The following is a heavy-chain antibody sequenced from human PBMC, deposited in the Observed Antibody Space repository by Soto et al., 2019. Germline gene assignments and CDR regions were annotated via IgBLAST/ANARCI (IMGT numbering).Heavy chain of an antibody. J-gene: IGHJ4*02. CDR1: GFTFSSYS. D-gene: IGHD1-26*01. CDR3: AKGSYSGVYSDFDY. CDR2: ISSSSSYI. Sequence: GGSLRLSCAASGFTFSSYSMNWVRQAPGKGLEWVSSISSSSSYIYYADSVKGRFTLSRDNSKSTLYLQMNSLRAGDTAVYYCAKGSYSGVYSDFDYWGQGTLVTVSS. V-gene: IGHV3-21*01.